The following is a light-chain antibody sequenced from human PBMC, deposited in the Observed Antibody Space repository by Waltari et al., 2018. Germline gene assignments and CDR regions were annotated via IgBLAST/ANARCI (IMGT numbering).Light chain of an antibody. CDR2: GAS. CDR3: QQYNNWPFT. CDR1: QSVSSN. J-gene: IGKJ3*01. Sequence: EIVMTQSPATLSVSPGERATLSCRASQSVSSNLAWYQQQPGQAPRLLIYGASPRATGIPARFSGSGSGTEFTLTISSLQSEDFAVYYCQQYNNWPFTFGPGTKVDIK. V-gene: IGKV3-15*01.